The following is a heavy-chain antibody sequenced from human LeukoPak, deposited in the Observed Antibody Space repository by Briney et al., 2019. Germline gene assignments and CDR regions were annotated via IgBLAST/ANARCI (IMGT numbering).Heavy chain of an antibody. CDR3: ARDPGDLAYFDWLTRRVYCYYYMDV. CDR2: ISYDGSNK. CDR1: GFTFSSYA. V-gene: IGHV3-30*04. D-gene: IGHD3-9*01. Sequence: GGSLRLSCAASGFTFSSYAMHGVRQAPGKGLEGVAVISYDGSNKYYADCVKGRFTISRDNSKNTLYLQMHSLRPEDTDVYYCARDPGDLAYFDWLTRRVYCYYYMDVWGKGTTVTVSS. J-gene: IGHJ6*03.